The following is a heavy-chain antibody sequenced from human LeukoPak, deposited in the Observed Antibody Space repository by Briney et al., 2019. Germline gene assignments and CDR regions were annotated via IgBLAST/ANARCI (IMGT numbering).Heavy chain of an antibody. Sequence: PSETLSLTCAVYGGSFSAYYWSWIRQPPGKGLEWIGEINHSGSTNYNPSLKSRVTISVDTSKNQFSLKLSSVTAADTAVYYCASYDSSGYYYSTHPTFDIWGQGTMVTVSS. CDR2: INHSGST. J-gene: IGHJ3*02. D-gene: IGHD3-22*01. CDR1: GGSFSAYY. CDR3: ASYDSSGYYYSTHPTFDI. V-gene: IGHV4-34*01.